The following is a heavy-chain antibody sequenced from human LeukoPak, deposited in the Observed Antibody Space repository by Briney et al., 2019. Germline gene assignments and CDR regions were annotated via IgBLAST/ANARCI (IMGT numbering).Heavy chain of an antibody. CDR1: GGSFSGYY. V-gene: IGHV4-34*01. D-gene: IGHD5-12*01. CDR3: ARALGDGYNYRHYYYGMDV. J-gene: IGHJ6*02. Sequence: SETLSLTCAVSGGSFSGYYWSWIRQPPGKGLEWIGEINHSGRTNYNPSLKSRVTISVDTSKNQFSLKLSSVTAADTAVYYCARALGDGYNYRHYYYGMDVWGQGTTVTVSS. CDR2: INHSGRT.